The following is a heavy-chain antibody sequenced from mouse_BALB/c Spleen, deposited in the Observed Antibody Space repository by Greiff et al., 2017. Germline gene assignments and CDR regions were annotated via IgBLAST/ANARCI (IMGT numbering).Heavy chain of an antibody. D-gene: IGHD2-1*01. V-gene: IGHV5-9-3*01. CDR3: ARMKGGNYWYFDV. Sequence: EVQRVESGGGLVKPGGSLKLSCAASGFTFSSYAMSWVRQTPEKRLEWVATISSGGSYTYYPDSVKGRFTISRDNAKNTLYLQMSSLRSEDTAMYYCARMKGGNYWYFDVWGAGTTVTVSS. J-gene: IGHJ1*01. CDR1: GFTFSSYA. CDR2: ISSGGSYT.